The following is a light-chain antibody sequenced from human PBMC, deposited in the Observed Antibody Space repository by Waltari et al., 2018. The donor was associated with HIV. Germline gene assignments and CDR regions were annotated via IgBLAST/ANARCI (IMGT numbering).Light chain of an antibody. CDR2: ADS. Sequence: SCVLTQPPSVSVAPGQTARITCGGNPFESKSLPWYHPMPAHPPLLVVHADSDRPSGIPERYSGSNSGTTAALTISSVEAGDEADYYCEVWYSGSAHLVVFGGGTRLTVL. CDR1: PFESKS. V-gene: IGLV3-21*02. CDR3: EVWYSGSAHLVV. J-gene: IGLJ2*01.